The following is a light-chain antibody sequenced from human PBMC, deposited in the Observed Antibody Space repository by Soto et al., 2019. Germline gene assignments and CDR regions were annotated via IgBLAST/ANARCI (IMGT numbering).Light chain of an antibody. J-gene: IGKJ4*01. Sequence: EIVLTQSPGTLSLSPGERATLSCRASQSVTSNYLAWYQRKPGQAPRLLIYGASSRATGIPDRFSGSGSGTVFSLTISRLEPEDLAVYYCQQYGDSLLTFGGGTRVE. CDR1: QSVTSNY. V-gene: IGKV3-20*01. CDR3: QQYGDSLLT. CDR2: GAS.